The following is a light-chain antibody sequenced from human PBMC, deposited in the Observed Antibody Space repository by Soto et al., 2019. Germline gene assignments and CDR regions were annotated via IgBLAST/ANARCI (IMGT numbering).Light chain of an antibody. CDR1: SSDVGAYNY. CDR3: SSFASSNTGV. J-gene: IGLJ3*02. CDR2: EVT. V-gene: IGLV2-8*01. Sequence: QSALTQPPSASGSPGQSVTISCTGTSSDVGAYNYVSWYQQHAGKAPKLAIYEVTKRPSGVPDRFSGSKSANTASLTVSGLQAEDEADYYCSSFASSNTGVFGGGTKLTVL.